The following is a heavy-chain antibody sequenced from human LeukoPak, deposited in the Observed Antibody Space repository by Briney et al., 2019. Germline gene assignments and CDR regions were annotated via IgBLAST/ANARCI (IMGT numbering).Heavy chain of an antibody. CDR1: GFTVSSNY. Sequence: GGSLRLSCAASGFTVSSNYMSWVRQAPGKGLEWVSVIYSGGSTYYADSVKGRFTISRDNSKNTLYLQMNSLRAEDTAVYYCARDSAYYYGMDVWGQGTTVTVSS. CDR2: IYSGGST. CDR3: ARDSAYYYGMDV. D-gene: IGHD1-26*01. J-gene: IGHJ6*02. V-gene: IGHV3-53*01.